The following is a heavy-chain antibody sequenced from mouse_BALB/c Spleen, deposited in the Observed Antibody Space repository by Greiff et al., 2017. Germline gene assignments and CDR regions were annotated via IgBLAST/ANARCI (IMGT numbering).Heavy chain of an antibody. Sequence: EVQVVESGGGLVQPGGSMKLSCVASGFTVSSYWRAWVRQAPEKGIEWVAEIRLKADNYATHYAESVKGKFTISRDDSKSRLYLQMNSLRAEDTGIYYCTITTVVATKEYFAYWGQGTLVTVSA. CDR2: IRLKADNYAT. CDR1: GFTVSSYW. J-gene: IGHJ3*01. V-gene: IGHV6-6*02. D-gene: IGHD1-1*01. CDR3: TITTVVATKEYFAY.